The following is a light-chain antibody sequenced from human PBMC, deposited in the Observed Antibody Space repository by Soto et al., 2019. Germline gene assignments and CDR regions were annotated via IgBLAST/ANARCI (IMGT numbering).Light chain of an antibody. J-gene: IGLJ2*01. CDR3: QVWDSSSDHVV. CDR1: NIGSKS. Sequence: SYELTQPPSVSVAPGKTARITCGGNNIGSKSVHWYQQKPGQAPFLVIFYDSERPSGIPERFSGSNSESTPTLTISRVEAGDEAEYFCQVWDSSSDHVVFGGGTQLTVL. V-gene: IGLV3-21*04. CDR2: YDS.